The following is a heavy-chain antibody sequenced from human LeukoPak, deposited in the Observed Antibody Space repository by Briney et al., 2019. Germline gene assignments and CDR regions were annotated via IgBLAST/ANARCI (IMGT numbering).Heavy chain of an antibody. Sequence: PSETLSLTCTVSGASISTYYWSWVRQPPGKGLEWIGYVYYSGSTNYNASLKSRVTISADTSKNQFSLKLSSVTAADTAVYYCARVSPAVFAFDTWGQGTMVTVSS. CDR2: VYYSGST. CDR1: GASISTYY. CDR3: ARVSPAVFAFDT. J-gene: IGHJ3*02. V-gene: IGHV4-59*01. D-gene: IGHD3-10*01.